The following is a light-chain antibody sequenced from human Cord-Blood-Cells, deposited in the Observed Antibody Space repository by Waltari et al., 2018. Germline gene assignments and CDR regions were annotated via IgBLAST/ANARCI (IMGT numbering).Light chain of an antibody. J-gene: IGKJ1*01. V-gene: IGKV1-39*01. CDR1: QSISSY. Sequence: DIQMTQSPSSLSASXGDRVTITCRARQSISSYLNWYQQKPGKTPKLLIYAASSLQSGVPSRFSGSGSGTDFTLTISSLQPEDFATYYCQXSYXTPRTFGQGTKVEIK. CDR3: QXSYXTPRT. CDR2: AAS.